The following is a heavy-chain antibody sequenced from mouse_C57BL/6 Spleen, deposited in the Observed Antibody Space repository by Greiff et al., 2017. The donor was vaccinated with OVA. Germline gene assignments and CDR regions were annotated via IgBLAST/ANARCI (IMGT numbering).Heavy chain of an antibody. CDR3: ARSSLGWLLLAY. V-gene: IGHV7-3*01. D-gene: IGHD2-3*01. CDR1: GFTFTDYY. Sequence: EVKLVESGGGLVQPGGSLSLSCAASGFTFTDYYMSWVRQPPGKALEWLGFIRNKANGYTTEYSASVKGRFTISRDNSQSILYLQINALRAEDSATYYCARSSLGWLLLAYWGQGTLVTVSA. J-gene: IGHJ3*01. CDR2: IRNKANGYTT.